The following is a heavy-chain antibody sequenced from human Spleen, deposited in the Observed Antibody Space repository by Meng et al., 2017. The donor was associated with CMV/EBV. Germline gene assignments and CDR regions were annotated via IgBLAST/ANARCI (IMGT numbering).Heavy chain of an antibody. V-gene: IGHV1-2*02. CDR1: GYTFTGYY. Sequence: ASVKVSCKASGYTFTGYYMHWVRQAPGQGLEWMGWINPNSGGTNYAQKFQGRVTMTRDTSISTAYMELSSLRSEDTAVYYCARGFPRCSSTSCYPYYYGMDVWGQGTTVTVSS. CDR3: ARGFPRCSSTSCYPYYYGMDV. CDR2: INPNSGGT. D-gene: IGHD2-2*01. J-gene: IGHJ6*02.